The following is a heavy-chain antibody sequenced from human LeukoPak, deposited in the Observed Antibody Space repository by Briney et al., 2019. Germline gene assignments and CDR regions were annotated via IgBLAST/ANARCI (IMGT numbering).Heavy chain of an antibody. CDR3: ARGGSPPEALGDTFDV. J-gene: IGHJ3*01. D-gene: IGHD1-26*01. Sequence: PGGSLRLSCAASGFXFSNYWIHWVRQAPGKGLVRVSRISSDGSSTIYADSVKGRFTISRDNAKNTLYLQMNRPRAEDTAVYYCARGGSPPEALGDTFDVWGQGTMVTVSS. CDR1: GFXFSNYW. CDR2: ISSDGSST. V-gene: IGHV3-74*01.